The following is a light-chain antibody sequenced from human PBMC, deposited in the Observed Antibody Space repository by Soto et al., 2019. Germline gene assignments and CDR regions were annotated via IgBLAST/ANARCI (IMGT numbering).Light chain of an antibody. J-gene: IGKJ3*01. Sequence: EIVLTQSPGTLSLSPGERATLSCRASQSVSSSYLAWYQQKPGQAPRLLIYGASSRATGIPDRFSGSGSGTDFTLTISRLEPEDFGVYYCQQYGSALFTFGHGTKVDIK. CDR3: QQYGSALFT. CDR2: GAS. CDR1: QSVSSSY. V-gene: IGKV3-20*01.